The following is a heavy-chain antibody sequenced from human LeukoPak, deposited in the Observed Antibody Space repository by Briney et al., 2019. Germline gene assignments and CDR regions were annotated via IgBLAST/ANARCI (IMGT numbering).Heavy chain of an antibody. CDR2: ISSSGSYI. J-gene: IGHJ5*02. V-gene: IGHV3-21*01. Sequence: AGGSLRLSCAASGFTFSSYSMNWVRQAPGKGLEWVSSISSSGSYIYYADSVKGRFTISRDNAKNSLYLQMNSLRAEDTAVYYCAREGSYSSGRYNWFDPWGQGTLVTVSS. CDR1: GFTFSSYS. CDR3: AREGSYSSGRYNWFDP. D-gene: IGHD6-19*01.